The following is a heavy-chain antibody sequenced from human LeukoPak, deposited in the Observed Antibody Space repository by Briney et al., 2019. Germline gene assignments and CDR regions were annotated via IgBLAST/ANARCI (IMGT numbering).Heavy chain of an antibody. Sequence: GRSLRLSCAASGFTFSSYGMHWVRQAPGKGLEWVAVISYDGSNKYYADSVKGRFTISRDNSKNTLYLQMNSLRAEDTAVYYCAKGGYYDSSSPFDYWGQGTLVTVSS. J-gene: IGHJ4*02. CDR1: GFTFSSYG. CDR2: ISYDGSNK. D-gene: IGHD3-22*01. CDR3: AKGGYYDSSSPFDY. V-gene: IGHV3-30*18.